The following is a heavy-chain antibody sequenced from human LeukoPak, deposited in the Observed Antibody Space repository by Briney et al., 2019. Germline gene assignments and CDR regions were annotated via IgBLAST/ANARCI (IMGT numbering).Heavy chain of an antibody. CDR2: INYNGRT. CDR3: AKGGYYLDGVAYAAPTEDS. D-gene: IGHD3-22*01. V-gene: IGHV4-59*01. J-gene: IGHJ4*02. Sequence: PSETLSLTCTVSGGSISTYYWTWIRQPPGKGLEWIGYINYNGRTDYKPSLKSRVTISLDTSKNQFSLKLSSVTAADTSGYYCAKGGYYLDGVAYAAPTEDSWGQGTLVTVSS. CDR1: GGSISTYY.